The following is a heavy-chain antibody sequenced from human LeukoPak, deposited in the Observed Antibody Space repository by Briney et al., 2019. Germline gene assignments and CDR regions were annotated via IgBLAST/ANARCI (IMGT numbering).Heavy chain of an antibody. CDR2: INHSGST. CDR1: GGSFSGYY. Sequence: SETLSLTCAVYGGSFSGYYWNWIRQPPGEGLEWIGEINHSGSTNYNPSLKSRVTISVDTSKSQFSLDLTSVTAADTAVYYCARADRGWQYYFDYWGQGNLVTVSS. D-gene: IGHD6-19*01. V-gene: IGHV4-34*01. CDR3: ARADRGWQYYFDY. J-gene: IGHJ4*02.